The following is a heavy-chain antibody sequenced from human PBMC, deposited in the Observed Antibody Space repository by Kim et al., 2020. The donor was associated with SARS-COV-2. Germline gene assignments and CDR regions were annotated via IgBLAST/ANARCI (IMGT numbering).Heavy chain of an antibody. V-gene: IGHV3-33*01. Sequence: GGSLRLSCAASGFTFSSYGMHWVRQAPGKGLEWVAVIWYDGSNKYYADSVKGRFTISRDNSKNTLYLQMNSLRAEDTAVYYCAPLWFGEPPGIDYWGQGTLVTVSS. J-gene: IGHJ4*02. D-gene: IGHD3-10*01. CDR2: IWYDGSNK. CDR3: APLWFGEPPGIDY. CDR1: GFTFSSYG.